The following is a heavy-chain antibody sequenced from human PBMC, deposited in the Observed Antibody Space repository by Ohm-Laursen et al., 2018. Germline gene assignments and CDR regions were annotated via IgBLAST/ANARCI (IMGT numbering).Heavy chain of an antibody. CDR1: GGSITSNGYH. J-gene: IGHJ4*02. CDR2: ISYSGST. Sequence: TLSLTWTVSGGSITSNGYHWSWIRQPPGKGLEWIGYISYSGSTYYNPSLRSLVTISLDTSKNQFSLSLTSVMAADTAIYFCAGGYQLPYYWGQGSLVTVSS. V-gene: IGHV4-31*01. CDR3: AGGYQLPYY. D-gene: IGHD2-2*01.